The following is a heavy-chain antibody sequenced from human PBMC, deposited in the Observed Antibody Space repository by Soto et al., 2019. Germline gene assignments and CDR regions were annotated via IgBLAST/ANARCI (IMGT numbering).Heavy chain of an antibody. D-gene: IGHD4-17*01. Sequence: QVQLVQSGAEVKKPGSSVKVSCKASGGTFSSYAISWVRQAPGQGLEWMGGIIPIFGTANYAQKFQGRVTLPADESTSTAYMELSSLRSEDTAVYYCARDRYGDYGTSAYFDLWGRGTLVTVSS. CDR2: IIPIFGTA. V-gene: IGHV1-69*12. CDR1: GGTFSSYA. J-gene: IGHJ2*01. CDR3: ARDRYGDYGTSAYFDL.